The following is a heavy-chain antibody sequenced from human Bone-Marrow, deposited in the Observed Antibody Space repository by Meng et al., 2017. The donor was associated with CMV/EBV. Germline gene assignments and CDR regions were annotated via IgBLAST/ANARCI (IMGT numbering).Heavy chain of an antibody. J-gene: IGHJ6*02. D-gene: IGHD2-2*01. CDR1: GFTFSSYA. V-gene: IGHV3-23*01. CDR3: AKDPLDSEYQLSGYYGMDV. CDR2: ISGSGGST. Sequence: GESLKISCAASGFTFSSYAMSWVRQAPGKGLEWVSAISGSGGSTYYADSVKGRFTISRDNSKNTLYLQMNSLRAEDTAVYYCAKDPLDSEYQLSGYYGMDVCGQGTTVTVSS.